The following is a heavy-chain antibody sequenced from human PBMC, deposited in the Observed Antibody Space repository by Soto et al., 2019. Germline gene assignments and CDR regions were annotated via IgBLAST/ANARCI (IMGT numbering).Heavy chain of an antibody. V-gene: IGHV1-69*01. CDR3: TSGLEYSTGWHYFDS. J-gene: IGHJ4*02. CDR2: IVPIFGPE. Sequence: QVRLVQSGPEVRKPGFSVKVSCKASGVIFSTSAISWVRQAPGQGLEWMGGIVPIFGPEKYAPKFQDRITISADETTNTFYIDLDSLRSEDTAVYYCTSGLEYSTGWHYFDSWGQGTLFTVSS. D-gene: IGHD6-19*01. CDR1: GVIFSTSA.